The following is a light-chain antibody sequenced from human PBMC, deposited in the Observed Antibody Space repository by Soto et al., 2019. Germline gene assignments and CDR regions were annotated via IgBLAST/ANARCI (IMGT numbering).Light chain of an antibody. CDR3: QQRGNWPLT. V-gene: IGKV3-11*01. J-gene: IGKJ4*01. CDR2: DAS. Sequence: EMVMTQSPATLSLSPGERATLSCRASQNVGSYLAWYQQKPGQAPRLLIYDASNRATGIPARFSGSGSGTGFTLTISSLEPEDFAVFYCQQRGNWPLTFGGGTKLEIK. CDR1: QNVGSY.